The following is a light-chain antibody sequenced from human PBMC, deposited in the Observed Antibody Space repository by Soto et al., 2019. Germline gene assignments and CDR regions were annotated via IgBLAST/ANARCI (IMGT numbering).Light chain of an antibody. CDR2: GTS. V-gene: IGKV3-20*01. CDR1: QSVDSSY. Sequence: ENVLTQSPGTLSLSPGERATISCRASQSVDSSYLAWYQQKPGQAPRLLIYGTSTRATGIPDRFSGSGSGTDFTLTINRLEPEDFAVYYCQQYGSSLYSFGQGTKLEIK. CDR3: QQYGSSLYS. J-gene: IGKJ2*01.